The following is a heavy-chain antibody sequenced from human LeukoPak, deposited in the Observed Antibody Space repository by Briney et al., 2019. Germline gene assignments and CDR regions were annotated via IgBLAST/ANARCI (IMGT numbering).Heavy chain of an antibody. CDR3: ARYVTGWSSAFDM. CDR1: GFTVSTSY. Sequence: GGSLRLSCAASGFTVSTSYMSWVRQAPGKGLEWVSLIYSGGSTYYPDSVRGRFTISRDNSQNTLHLQMNSLRAEDTAIYYCARYVTGWSSAFDMWGQGKMVTVSS. D-gene: IGHD6-19*01. J-gene: IGHJ3*02. CDR2: IYSGGST. V-gene: IGHV3-66*01.